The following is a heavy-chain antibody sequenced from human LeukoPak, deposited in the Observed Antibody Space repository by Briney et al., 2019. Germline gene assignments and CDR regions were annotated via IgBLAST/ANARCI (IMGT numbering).Heavy chain of an antibody. CDR3: ASGIQLWFDDAFDI. CDR2: IYYSGST. D-gene: IGHD5-18*01. Sequence: GSLRLSCAASGFTFSSYAMSWVRQPPGKGLEWIGYIYYSGSTNYNPSLKSRVTISVDTSKNQFSLKLSSVTAADTAVYYCASGIQLWFDDAFDIWGQGTMVTVSS. J-gene: IGHJ3*02. V-gene: IGHV4-59*01. CDR1: GFTFSSYA.